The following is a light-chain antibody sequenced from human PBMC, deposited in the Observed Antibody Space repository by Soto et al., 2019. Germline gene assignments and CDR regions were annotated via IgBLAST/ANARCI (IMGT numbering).Light chain of an antibody. CDR3: SSYTNFNTVV. J-gene: IGLJ2*01. V-gene: IGLV2-14*02. Sequence: QAVVSQPASVSGSPGQSITISCTGSSSDIGSHNLVSWYQQHPGKAPKLMISDVTNRPSGISSRFSGSKSGDTASLTISGLQAEDEADYYCSSYTNFNTVVFGGGTKLTVL. CDR2: DVT. CDR1: SSDIGSHNL.